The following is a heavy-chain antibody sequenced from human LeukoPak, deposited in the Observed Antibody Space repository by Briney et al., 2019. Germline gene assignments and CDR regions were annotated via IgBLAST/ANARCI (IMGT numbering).Heavy chain of an antibody. V-gene: IGHV1-2*02. J-gene: IGHJ4*02. CDR3: ARGQYYKILTGSFQY. Sequence: ASVKVSCKASGYIFTDYYLHWVRQAPGQGLESLGWINPDSGDTNFAQDFQGRVSMTRDTSISTAYLELSRRTSDDTAYYYCARGQYYKILTGSFQYWGQGTLVTVSS. CDR1: GYIFTDYY. CDR2: INPDSGDT. D-gene: IGHD3-9*01.